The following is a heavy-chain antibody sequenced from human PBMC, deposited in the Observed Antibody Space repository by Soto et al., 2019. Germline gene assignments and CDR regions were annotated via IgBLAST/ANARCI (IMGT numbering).Heavy chain of an antibody. CDR2: IIPIFGTA. D-gene: IGHD2-2*01. J-gene: IGHJ6*02. Sequence: VASVKVSCKASGGTFSSYAISWVRQAPGQGLEWMGGIIPIFGTANYAQKFQGRVTITADESTSTAYMELSSLRSEDTAVYYCARGVACSSTSCYYYYGMDVWGQGTTVTVSS. CDR1: GGTFSSYA. V-gene: IGHV1-69*13. CDR3: ARGVACSSTSCYYYYGMDV.